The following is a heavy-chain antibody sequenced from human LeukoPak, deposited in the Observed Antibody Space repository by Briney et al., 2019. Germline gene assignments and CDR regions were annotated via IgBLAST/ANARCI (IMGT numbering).Heavy chain of an antibody. V-gene: IGHV1-8*01. Sequence: ASVKVSCKASGYTFTSYDINWVRQATGQGLEWMGWMNPNSGNTGYAQKFQGRVTMTRNTSISTAYMELSSLRSEDTAVYYCARRYDSSGYDERFDPWGQGTLVTVSS. CDR3: ARRYDSSGYDERFDP. CDR1: GYTFTSYD. D-gene: IGHD3-22*01. CDR2: MNPNSGNT. J-gene: IGHJ5*02.